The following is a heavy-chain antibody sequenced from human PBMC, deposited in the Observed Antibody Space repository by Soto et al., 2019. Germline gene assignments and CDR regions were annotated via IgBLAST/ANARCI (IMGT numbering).Heavy chain of an antibody. V-gene: IGHV4-39*01. CDR2: IYYSGST. CDR1: GGSISSSSYY. Sequence: ETLSLTCTVSGGSISSSSYYWGWIRQPPGKGLEWIGSIYYSGSTYYNPSLKSRVTISVDTSKNQFSLKLSSVTAADTAVYYCARHPGYSDYIWGSYRRYYFDYWGQGTLVTVS. D-gene: IGHD3-16*02. J-gene: IGHJ4*02. CDR3: ARHPGYSDYIWGSYRRYYFDY.